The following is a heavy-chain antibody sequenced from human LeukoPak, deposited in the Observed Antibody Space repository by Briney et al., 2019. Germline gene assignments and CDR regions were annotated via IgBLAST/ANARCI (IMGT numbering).Heavy chain of an antibody. J-gene: IGHJ3*02. Sequence: GGCLRLSCAASGFTISSYHMSWVRQAPGKGLEWVSVLYTGGKTSYAGAVRGRFTVSRDNSKNTLSLEMNSLRAEDTAVYYCARDSTFDIWGQGTVVTVSS. D-gene: IGHD2-2*01. CDR3: ARDSTFDI. CDR1: GFTISSYH. CDR2: LYTGGKT. V-gene: IGHV3-53*01.